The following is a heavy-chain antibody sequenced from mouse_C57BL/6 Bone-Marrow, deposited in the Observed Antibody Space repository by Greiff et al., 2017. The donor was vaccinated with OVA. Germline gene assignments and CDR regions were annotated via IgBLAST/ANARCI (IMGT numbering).Heavy chain of an antibody. CDR1: GFTFSSYT. CDR2: ISGGGGNT. CDR3: ARRTPYAMDY. J-gene: IGHJ4*01. Sequence: EVQRVESGGGLVKPGGSLKLSCAASGFTFSSYTMSWVRQTPEKRLEWVATISGGGGNTYYPDSVKGRFTISRDNAKNTLYLQMSSLRSEDTALYYCARRTPYAMDYWGQGTAVTVSS. V-gene: IGHV5-9*01. D-gene: IGHD5-1*01.